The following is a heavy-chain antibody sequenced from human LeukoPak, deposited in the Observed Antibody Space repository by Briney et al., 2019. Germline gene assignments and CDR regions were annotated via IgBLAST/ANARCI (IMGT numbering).Heavy chain of an antibody. J-gene: IGHJ3*02. CDR3: ARLITSVRGAPDAFDI. D-gene: IGHD3-10*01. V-gene: IGHV4-59*08. CDR1: GGSISSYY. CDR2: IYYSGST. Sequence: PSETLSLTCTVSGGSISSYYWSWIRQPPGKGLEWIGYIYYSGSTNYNPYLKSRVNISVDTSKNQFSLKLSSAAAADPAVYYCARLITSVRGAPDAFDIWGQGTMVTVPS.